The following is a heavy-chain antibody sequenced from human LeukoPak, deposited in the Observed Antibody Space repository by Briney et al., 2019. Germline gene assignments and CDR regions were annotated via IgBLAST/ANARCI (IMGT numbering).Heavy chain of an antibody. J-gene: IGHJ5*02. Sequence: ASVKVSCKASGGTFSSYAISWVRQAPGQGLEWMGGIIPIFGTANYAQKFQGGVTITADESTSTAYMELSSLRSEDTAVYYCARRGLLGYCSGGSCYRYNWFDPWGQGTLVTVSS. CDR1: GGTFSSYA. CDR2: IIPIFGTA. CDR3: ARRGLLGYCSGGSCYRYNWFDP. D-gene: IGHD2-15*01. V-gene: IGHV1-69*13.